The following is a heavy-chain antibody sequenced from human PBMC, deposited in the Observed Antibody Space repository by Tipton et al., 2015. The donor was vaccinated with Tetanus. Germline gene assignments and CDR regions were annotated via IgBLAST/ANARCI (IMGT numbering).Heavy chain of an antibody. Sequence: SLRLSCAASGLAFSSYWMHWVRQAPGKGLVWVPHINSDGSSTNYADSVKGRFTISRDNAKNTLYLQMNSLRAEDTAVYYCARAQAVAGTGGFDPWGQGTLVTVSS. CDR2: INSDGSST. D-gene: IGHD6-19*01. CDR1: GLAFSSYW. J-gene: IGHJ5*02. CDR3: ARAQAVAGTGGFDP. V-gene: IGHV3-74*01.